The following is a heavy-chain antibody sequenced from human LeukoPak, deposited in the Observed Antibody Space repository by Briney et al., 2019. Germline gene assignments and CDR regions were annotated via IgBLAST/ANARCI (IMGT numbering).Heavy chain of an antibody. CDR2: IYSDDST. V-gene: IGHV3-53*01. Sequence: PGGSLRLSCVASGFTVSGVYMSWVRQAPGQGLDWVSVIYSDDSTYYADSVKGRFTISRDNSKNTLNLQMNSLRAEDTAVYYCARGPNSNWSGLDFWGQGTLLTVSS. CDR3: ARGPNSNWSGLDF. CDR1: GFTVSGVY. J-gene: IGHJ4*02. D-gene: IGHD6-6*01.